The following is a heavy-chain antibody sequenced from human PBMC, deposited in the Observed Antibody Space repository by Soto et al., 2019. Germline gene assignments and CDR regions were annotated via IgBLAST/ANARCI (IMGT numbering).Heavy chain of an antibody. V-gene: IGHV3-48*02. CDR3: ARDGAAEAGTYYYYYGMDV. CDR1: GFTFSSYA. CDR2: ISSSSSTI. Sequence: PGGSLRLSCAASGFTFSSYAMSWVRQAPGTGLEWVSYISSSSSTIYYADSVKGRFTISRDNAKNSLYLQMNSLRDEDTAVYYCARDGAAEAGTYYYYYGMDVWGQGTTVTVSS. D-gene: IGHD6-13*01. J-gene: IGHJ6*02.